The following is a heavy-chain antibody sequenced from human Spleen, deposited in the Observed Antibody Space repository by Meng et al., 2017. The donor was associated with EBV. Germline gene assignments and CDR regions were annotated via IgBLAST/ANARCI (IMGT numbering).Heavy chain of an antibody. Sequence: QGPLCQSGAEVRKPGASVKVSCKASGYTFSNYYIHWVRQAPGQGLEWMGWVSPYNGYTSYAQNLKGRVTMTTDTSTNTAYMTLRSLRSDDTAAYYCARDRSEMAGSWGGYWGQGSLVTVSS. CDR2: VSPYNGYT. CDR1: GYTFSNYY. CDR3: ARDRSEMAGSWGGY. D-gene: IGHD5-24*01. J-gene: IGHJ4*01. V-gene: IGHV1-18*04.